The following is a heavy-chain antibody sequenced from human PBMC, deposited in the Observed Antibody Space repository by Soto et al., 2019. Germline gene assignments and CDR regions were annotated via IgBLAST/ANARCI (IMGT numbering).Heavy chain of an antibody. Sequence: GGSLRLSCAASGFTFSNYAMNWVRQAPGKGLEWVSVISGSGGKTYYADSVRGRFSVSRDNSKKTVYLQMNSLRADDTAVYYCAKGLSPSYCDISTGPDYWGQGTLVTVSS. CDR1: GFTFSNYA. D-gene: IGHD3-9*01. J-gene: IGHJ4*02. CDR2: ISGSGGKT. V-gene: IGHV3-23*01. CDR3: AKGLSPSYCDISTGPDY.